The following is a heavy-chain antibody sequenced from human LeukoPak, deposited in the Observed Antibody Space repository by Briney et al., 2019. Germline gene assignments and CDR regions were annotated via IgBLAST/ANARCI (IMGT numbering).Heavy chain of an antibody. V-gene: IGHV4-38-2*01. CDR1: GYSISSGYY. CDR2: IYHSGST. Sequence: SETLSLTCAVSGYSISSGYYWGWIRQPPGKGLEWIGRIYHSGSTNYNPSLKSRVTISVDTSKNQFSLKLSSVTAADTAVYYCARGPSAGARGYYYYYYYMDVWGKGTTVTVSS. D-gene: IGHD6-13*01. CDR3: ARGPSAGARGYYYYYYYMDV. J-gene: IGHJ6*03.